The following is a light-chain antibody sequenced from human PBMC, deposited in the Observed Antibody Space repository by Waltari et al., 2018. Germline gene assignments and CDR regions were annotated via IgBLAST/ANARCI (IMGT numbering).Light chain of an antibody. CDR3: SSYTSGSTWV. Sequence: QAALTQSPSVSGSPGQSVTISCTGTSSDIGGYNRVSWYQQYPGKAPKLMIYEVSKRPSGVSDHFSGSKSDNTASLTISGLQAEDEADYYCSSYTSGSTWVFGGGTRLTVL. V-gene: IGLV2-14*01. CDR2: EVS. CDR1: SSDIGGYNR. J-gene: IGLJ2*01.